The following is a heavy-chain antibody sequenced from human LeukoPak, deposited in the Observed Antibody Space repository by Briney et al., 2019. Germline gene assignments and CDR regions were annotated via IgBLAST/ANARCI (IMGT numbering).Heavy chain of an antibody. Sequence: ASVKVSCKASGYTFTSYGISWVRQAPGQGLEWMGWISAYNGNTNYAQKLQGRVTMTTDTSTSTAYMELRSLRSDDTAVYYCARVVAGWYVSWDYFDYWGQGTLVTVSS. V-gene: IGHV1-18*01. D-gene: IGHD6-19*01. CDR1: GYTFTSYG. CDR3: ARVVAGWYVSWDYFDY. CDR2: ISAYNGNT. J-gene: IGHJ4*02.